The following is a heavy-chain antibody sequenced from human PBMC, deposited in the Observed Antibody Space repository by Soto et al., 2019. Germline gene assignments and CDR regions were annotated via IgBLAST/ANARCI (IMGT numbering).Heavy chain of an antibody. J-gene: IGHJ5*02. CDR3: AGEYYYDSSGYPPVIDP. D-gene: IGHD3-22*01. V-gene: IGHV4-31*03. Sequence: QVQLQESGPGLVKPSQTLSLTCTVSGGSISSGGYYWSWIRQHPGKGLEWIGYIYYSGSTYYNPSLKSRVTRAVDTSKNQFSLKLSAVTAADTAVYYCAGEYYYDSSGYPPVIDPWVQGTLVTVSS. CDR2: IYYSGST. CDR1: GGSISSGGYY.